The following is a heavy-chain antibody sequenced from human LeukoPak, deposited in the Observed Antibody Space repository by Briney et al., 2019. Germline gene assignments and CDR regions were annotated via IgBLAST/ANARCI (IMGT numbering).Heavy chain of an antibody. J-gene: IGHJ4*02. D-gene: IGHD5-18*01. Sequence: TSETLSLTCAVYGGSFSGYYWSWIRQPPGKGLGWIGEINHSGSTNYNPSLKSRVTISVDTSKNQFSLKLSSVTAADTAVYYCASYTAGGGGLDYWGQGTLVTVSS. CDR3: ASYTAGGGGLDY. CDR2: INHSGST. CDR1: GGSFSGYY. V-gene: IGHV4-34*01.